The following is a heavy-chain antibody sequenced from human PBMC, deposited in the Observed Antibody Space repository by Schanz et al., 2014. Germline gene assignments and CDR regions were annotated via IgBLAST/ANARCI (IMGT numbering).Heavy chain of an antibody. D-gene: IGHD2-2*02. Sequence: EVQLLESGGGFVQPGGSLRLSCVASGVTFSSYAMSWVRQASGKGLEWVSAISGSGASTYYADSVKGRFTISRDNGANALYLQMNSLRAADTGVYYCARDSIPAARTYWGQGALVTVSS. CDR3: ARDSIPAARTY. CDR1: GVTFSSYA. CDR2: ISGSGAST. J-gene: IGHJ4*02. V-gene: IGHV3-23*01.